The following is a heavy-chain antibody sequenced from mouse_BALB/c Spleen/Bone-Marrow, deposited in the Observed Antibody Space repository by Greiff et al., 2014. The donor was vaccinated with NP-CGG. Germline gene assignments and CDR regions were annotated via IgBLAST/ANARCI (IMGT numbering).Heavy chain of an antibody. CDR3: AIYYYGSSGFAY. J-gene: IGHJ3*01. CDR1: GFNIKDTY. CDR2: IDPANGNT. Sequence: EVKLVESGAELVKPGASVKLSCTASGFNIKDTYMHWVKQRPEQGLEWIGRIDPANGNTKYDPKFQGKATITADTSSNTAYLQLSSLTSEDTAVYYCAIYYYGSSGFAYGGQGTLVTVSA. D-gene: IGHD1-1*01. V-gene: IGHV14-3*02.